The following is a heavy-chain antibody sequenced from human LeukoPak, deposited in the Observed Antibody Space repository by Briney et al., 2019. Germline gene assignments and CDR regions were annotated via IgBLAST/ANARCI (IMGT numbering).Heavy chain of an antibody. D-gene: IGHD2-2*01. CDR1: GFTFSSYD. Sequence: GGSLRLSCAASGFTFSSYDMHWVRQAPGKGLEWVAFIRYDGSNKYYADSVKGRFTISRDNSKNTLYLQMNSLRAEDTAVYNCAKGASRYQLLSPYYYYYMDVWGQGTMVTVSS. CDR3: AKGASRYQLLSPYYYYYMDV. V-gene: IGHV3-30*02. CDR2: IRYDGSNK. J-gene: IGHJ6*03.